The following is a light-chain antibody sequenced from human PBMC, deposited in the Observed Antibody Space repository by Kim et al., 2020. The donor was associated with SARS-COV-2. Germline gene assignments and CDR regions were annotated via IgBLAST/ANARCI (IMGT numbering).Light chain of an antibody. J-gene: IGLJ3*02. CDR2: QDT. CDR1: KLGHKY. V-gene: IGLV3-1*01. Sequence: SYELTQPPSLSVSPGQTASITCSGDKLGHKYAFWYQQKPGQSPVLVIYQDTKRPSGIPERFSGSNSGNTATLTISGTQAMDEADYYCQAWDSSTWVFGEGTQLTVL. CDR3: QAWDSSTWV.